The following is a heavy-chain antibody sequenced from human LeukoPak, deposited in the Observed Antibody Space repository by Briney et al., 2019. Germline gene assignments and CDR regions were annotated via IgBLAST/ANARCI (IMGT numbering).Heavy chain of an antibody. Sequence: SETLSLTRAVSGYSISSGYYWGWIRQPPGEGLEWIGSVYYSGTTYYNPALESRVTISLDTSKNQFSLKVSPLTAADTAVYYCVRDGPYRITNMDVWGKGTTVTVSS. V-gene: IGHV4-38-2*02. CDR1: GYSISSGYY. J-gene: IGHJ6*03. CDR2: VYYSGTT. CDR3: VRDGPYRITNMDV.